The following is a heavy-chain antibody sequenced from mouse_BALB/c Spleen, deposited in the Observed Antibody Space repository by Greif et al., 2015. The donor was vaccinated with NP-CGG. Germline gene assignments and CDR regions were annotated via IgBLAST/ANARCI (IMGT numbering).Heavy chain of an antibody. Sequence: VQRVESGPGLVAPSQSLSITCSVSGFSLTSYGVHWVRQPPGKGLEWLGVIWAGGSTNYNSALMSRLSISKDNSKSQVFLKMNSLQTDDTAMYYCASGGGTYYFDYWSQGTTLTVSS. J-gene: IGHJ2*01. D-gene: IGHD4-1*01. CDR3: ASGGGTYYFDY. CDR1: GFSLTSYG. V-gene: IGHV2-9*02. CDR2: IWAGGST.